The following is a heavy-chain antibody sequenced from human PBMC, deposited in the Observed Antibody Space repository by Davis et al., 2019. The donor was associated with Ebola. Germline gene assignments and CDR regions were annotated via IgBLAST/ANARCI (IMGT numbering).Heavy chain of an antibody. J-gene: IGHJ5*02. CDR1: GYTFTSYA. Sequence: AASVKVSCKASGYTFTSYAMHWVRQAPGQRLEWMGWINAGNGNTKYSQKFQGRVTITRDTSASTAYMELSSLRSEDTAVYYCASVAVAETKEWSWFDPWGQGTLVTVSS. D-gene: IGHD6-19*01. CDR2: INAGNGNT. V-gene: IGHV1-3*01. CDR3: ASVAVAETKEWSWFDP.